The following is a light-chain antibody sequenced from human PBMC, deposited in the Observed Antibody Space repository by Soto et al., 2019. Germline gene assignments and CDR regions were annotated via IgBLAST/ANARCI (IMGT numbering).Light chain of an antibody. CDR3: QQNYSPPLS. J-gene: IGKJ4*01. CDR1: QSISTY. CDR2: SAS. V-gene: IGKV1-39*01. Sequence: DIQMTQSPSSLSASVGDRVTITCRTSQSISTYLSWFQQKPGEAPRLLMYSASSLPSGVPSRFIGSGSGTDITLTISSLQPEDFATYYCQQNYSPPLSFGGGTKVEV.